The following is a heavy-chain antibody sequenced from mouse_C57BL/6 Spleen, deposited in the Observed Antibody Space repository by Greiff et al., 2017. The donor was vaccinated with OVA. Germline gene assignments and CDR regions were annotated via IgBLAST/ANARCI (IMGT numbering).Heavy chain of an antibody. CDR3: ARLVVTTGYAMDY. J-gene: IGHJ4*01. V-gene: IGHV5-6*01. Sequence: EVKLMESGGDLVKPGGSLKLSCAASGFTFSSYGMSWVRQTPDKRLEWVATISSGGSYTYYPDSVKGRFTISRDNAKNTLYLQMSSLKSEDTAMYYCARLVVTTGYAMDYWGQGTSVTVSS. D-gene: IGHD2-2*01. CDR2: ISSGGSYT. CDR1: GFTFSSYG.